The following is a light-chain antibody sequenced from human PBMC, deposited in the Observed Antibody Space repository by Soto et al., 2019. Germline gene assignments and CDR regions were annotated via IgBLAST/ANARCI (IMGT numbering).Light chain of an antibody. CDR3: HQCYTYPWT. CDR1: QSISPW. J-gene: IGKJ1*01. Sequence: DIQMTQSPSTLSAFVGDRVTITCRASQSISPWLAWYQQKPGKVPKLLIHKTSSLESGVPSRFSGSGSGTEFALTISSLQPDDFATYYCHQCYTYPWTFGQGTKVDIK. V-gene: IGKV1-5*03. CDR2: KTS.